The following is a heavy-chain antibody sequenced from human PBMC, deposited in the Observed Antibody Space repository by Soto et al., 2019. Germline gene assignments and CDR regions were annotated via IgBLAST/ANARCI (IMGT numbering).Heavy chain of an antibody. CDR3: ARAGQYYYGSGSPYYYGMDV. V-gene: IGHV1-18*04. CDR1: GYTFTSYG. D-gene: IGHD3-10*01. Sequence: QVQLVQSGAEVKKPGASVKVSCKASGYTFTSYGVSWVRQAPGQVLEWMGWISGSNGNTNYAQKLQGRVTMTTDTSTSTAYMELRSLRSDDTAVYYCARAGQYYYGSGSPYYYGMDVWGQGITVTVSS. J-gene: IGHJ6*02. CDR2: ISGSNGNT.